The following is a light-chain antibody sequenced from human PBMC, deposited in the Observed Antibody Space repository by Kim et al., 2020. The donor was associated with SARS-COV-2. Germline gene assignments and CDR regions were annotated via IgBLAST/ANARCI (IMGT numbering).Light chain of an antibody. CDR2: AAS. CDR3: QEYDSVPLT. V-gene: IGKV1-27*01. Sequence: ASVGDRVTITCRASQGITNYLAWYQQRPGKVPKLLIYAASTLQSGVPSRFSGSGSGTVFTLTISSLQPEDVATYYCQEYDSVPLTFGGGTKVDIK. J-gene: IGKJ4*01. CDR1: QGITNY.